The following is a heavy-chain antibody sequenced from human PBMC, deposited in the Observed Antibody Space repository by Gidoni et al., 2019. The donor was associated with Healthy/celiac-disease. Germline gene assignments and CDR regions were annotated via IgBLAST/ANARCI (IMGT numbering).Heavy chain of an antibody. V-gene: IGHV1-69*01. CDR1: GGTFSSYA. CDR2: IIPIFGTA. CDR3: ARVGDCSGGSCYRG. D-gene: IGHD2-15*01. J-gene: IGHJ4*02. Sequence: QVQLVQSGAEVKKPGSSVKVSCKASGGTFSSYAISWVRQAPGQGLEWMGGIIPIFGTANYAQKFQGRVTITADESTSTAYMELSSLRSEDTAVYYCARVGDCSGGSCYRGWGQGTLVTVSS.